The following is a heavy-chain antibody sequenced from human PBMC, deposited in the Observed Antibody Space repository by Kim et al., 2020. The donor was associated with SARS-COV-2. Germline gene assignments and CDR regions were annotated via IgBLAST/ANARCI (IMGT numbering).Heavy chain of an antibody. Sequence: TDYNPSRKSRATISVDRSKNQFSLTLTSVTAADTAVYYCTRGPYSDYFDYWGQGTLVTVSS. J-gene: IGHJ4*02. D-gene: IGHD4-4*01. CDR2: T. V-gene: IGHV4-30-2*01. CDR3: TRGPYSDYFDY.